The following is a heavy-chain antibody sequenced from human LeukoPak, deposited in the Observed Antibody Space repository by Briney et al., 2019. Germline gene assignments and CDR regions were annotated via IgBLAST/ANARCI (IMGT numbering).Heavy chain of an antibody. V-gene: IGHV4-39*01. CDR3: ARRSANYGSGSYYLDY. D-gene: IGHD3-10*01. CDR2: IYYSGST. Sequence: KPSETLSLTCTVSGGSISTTSYFWGWIRQPPGKGLEWIGSIYYSGSTYYNPSLKSRVTISVDTSKNQFSLKLSSVTAADTAVYYCARRSANYGSGSYYLDYWGQGTLVTVSS. CDR1: GGSISTTSYF. J-gene: IGHJ4*02.